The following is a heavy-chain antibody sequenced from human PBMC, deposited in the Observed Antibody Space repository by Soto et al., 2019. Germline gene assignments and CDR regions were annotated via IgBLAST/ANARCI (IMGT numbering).Heavy chain of an antibody. CDR2: IYYSGST. D-gene: IGHD3-22*01. V-gene: IGHV4-30-4*01. J-gene: IGHJ4*02. Sequence: PSETLSLTCTVSGGSISSGDYYWSWIRQPPGKGLEWIGYIYYSGSTYYNPSLKSRVTISVDTSKNQFSLKLSSVTAADTAVYYCARGAGSSGYYYFGPHYFDYCGQRTLVTVSS. CDR1: GGSISSGDYY. CDR3: ARGAGSSGYYYFGPHYFDY.